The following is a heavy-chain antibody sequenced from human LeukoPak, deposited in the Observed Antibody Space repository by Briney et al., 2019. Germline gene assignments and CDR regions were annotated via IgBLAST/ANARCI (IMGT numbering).Heavy chain of an antibody. J-gene: IGHJ6*02. CDR2: IRSKTYGGTT. V-gene: IGHV3-49*04. CDR3: TRGPIQLWLYHGMDV. Sequence: PGGSLRLSCTVSGFTFGDHAMSWVRQASGKGLEWVGFIRSKTYGGTTEYAASVKGRFIISRDDSTSIAYLQMNSLKTEDTAVYYCTRGPIQLWLYHGMDVWGQGTTVTVSS. CDR1: GFTFGDHA. D-gene: IGHD5-18*01.